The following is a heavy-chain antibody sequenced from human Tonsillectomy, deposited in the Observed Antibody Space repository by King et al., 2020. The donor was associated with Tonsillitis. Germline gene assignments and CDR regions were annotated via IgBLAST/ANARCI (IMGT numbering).Heavy chain of an antibody. CDR1: VFTFSSYW. V-gene: IGHV3-7*01. CDR3: ARDTSGPDY. J-gene: IGHJ4*02. Sequence: DVQLVESGGGLVQPGGSLRLSCAASVFTFSSYWMNWVRHASGNGLEWVIKIKQDGSEKYYVDSVKGRFTNARDNAKNALYLQMNSLRAEDTAVYYCARDTSGPDYWGQGTLVTVSS. D-gene: IGHD2-8*02. CDR2: IKQDGSEK.